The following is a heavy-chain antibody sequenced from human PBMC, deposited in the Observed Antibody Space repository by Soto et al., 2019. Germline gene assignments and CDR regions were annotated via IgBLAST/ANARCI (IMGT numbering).Heavy chain of an antibody. Sequence: PSETLSLTCTVSGGSISSYYWSWIRQPPGKGLEWIGYIYYSGSTNYNPSLKSRVTISVDTSKNQFPLKLSSVTAADTAVYYCARGRSGRGTDFWSGYSYYFDYWGQGTLVTVSS. J-gene: IGHJ4*02. V-gene: IGHV4-59*01. CDR3: ARGRSGRGTDFWSGYSYYFDY. D-gene: IGHD3-3*01. CDR2: IYYSGST. CDR1: GGSISSYY.